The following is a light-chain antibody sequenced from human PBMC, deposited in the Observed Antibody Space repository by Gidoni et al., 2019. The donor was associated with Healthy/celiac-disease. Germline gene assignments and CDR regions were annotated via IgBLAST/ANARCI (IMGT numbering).Light chain of an antibody. CDR3: QQRSNWPLT. J-gene: IGKJ4*01. CDR2: DAS. CDR1: QSVSSY. V-gene: IGKV3-11*01. Sequence: EIVLTQSQATLSLSPGERSTLSCRASQSVSSYLAWYQQKPGQAPRLLIYDASNRATGIQARFSGSGAGTDFTLTISSLEPEDFAVYYCQQRSNWPLTFGGGTKVEIK.